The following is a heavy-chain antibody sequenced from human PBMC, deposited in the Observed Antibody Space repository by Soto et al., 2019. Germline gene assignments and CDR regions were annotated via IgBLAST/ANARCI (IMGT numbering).Heavy chain of an antibody. CDR1: GYSFTSYW. CDR3: ARRESDGGKAPTLHY. Sequence: GESLKISCKGSGYSFTSYWIGWVRQMPGKGLEWMGIIYPGDSDTRYSPSFQGQVTISADKSISTAYLQWSSLKASDTAMFYCARRESDGGKAPTLHYWGQGTLVTVSS. V-gene: IGHV5-51*01. D-gene: IGHD2-15*01. J-gene: IGHJ4*02. CDR2: IYPGDSDT.